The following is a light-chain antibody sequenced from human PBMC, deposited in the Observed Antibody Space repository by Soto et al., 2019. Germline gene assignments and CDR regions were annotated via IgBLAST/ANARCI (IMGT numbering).Light chain of an antibody. CDR1: SSDVGGYNY. CDR3: SSYTSSSTRV. V-gene: IGLV2-14*01. J-gene: IGLJ3*02. CDR2: EVS. Sequence: QSALTQPASVSGSPGQSITISCTGTSSDVGGYNYVSWYQHHPGKAPKLMIYEVSNRPSGVSNRVSGSKSGNTASLTISGLQAEDEAEFYCSSYTSSSTRVFGGGTKLTVL.